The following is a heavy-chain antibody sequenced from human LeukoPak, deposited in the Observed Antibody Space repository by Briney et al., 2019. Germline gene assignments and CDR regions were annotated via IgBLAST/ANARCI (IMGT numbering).Heavy chain of an antibody. J-gene: IGHJ6*02. Sequence: DSVKASCKASGYSLTRFDINWVRQGSGQGLEGRGWMNPKRGNTGYAPRFQGRVTITRDTSINTAFMELSSLRPDDTAIYYCARGGSSSSYYNNYGMDVWGQGTTITVSS. CDR3: ARGGSSSSYYNNYGMDV. CDR2: MNPKRGNT. V-gene: IGHV1-8*01. D-gene: IGHD6-13*01. CDR1: GYSLTRFD.